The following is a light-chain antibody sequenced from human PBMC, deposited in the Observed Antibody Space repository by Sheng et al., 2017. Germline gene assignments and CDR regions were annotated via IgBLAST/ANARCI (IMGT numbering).Light chain of an antibody. Sequence: EIVLTQFPATLSLSPGQRATVSCRASHNINNYLAWYQQKPGQAPRLLIYDASNRATAIAARFSGSGSGTDFTLTISSLEPEDFAFYYCQQRSNWPLTFGGGTKGGDQ. J-gene: IGKJ4*01. CDR2: DAS. V-gene: IGKV3-11*01. CDR3: QQRSNWPLT. CDR1: HNINNY.